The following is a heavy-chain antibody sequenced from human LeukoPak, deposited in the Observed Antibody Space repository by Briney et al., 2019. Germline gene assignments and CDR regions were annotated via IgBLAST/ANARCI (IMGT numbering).Heavy chain of an antibody. Sequence: GGSLRLSCAASGFTFRDYYISWIRQAPGKGLERVSYISSSGSTIYYADSVKGRFTISRDNAKNSLYLQMNSLRAEDTAVYYCARVSRRYFDYWGQGTLVTVSS. V-gene: IGHV3-11*01. J-gene: IGHJ4*02. CDR1: GFTFRDYY. CDR2: ISSSGSTI. CDR3: ARVSRRYFDY.